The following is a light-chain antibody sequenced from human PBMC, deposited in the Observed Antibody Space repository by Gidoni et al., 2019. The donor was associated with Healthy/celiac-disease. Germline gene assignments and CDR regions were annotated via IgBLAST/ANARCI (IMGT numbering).Light chain of an antibody. Sequence: QLVLTQSPSASASPGASVKLTCTLSSGHSSYAIAWHQQQPEKGPRYLMKLNSDGSHSNGDGIPDRFSGSSSGAERYLTISSLQSEDEADYYCQTWGTGTVVFGGGTKLTVL. V-gene: IGLV4-69*01. J-gene: IGLJ2*01. CDR3: QTWGTGTVV. CDR1: SGHSSYA. CDR2: LNSDGSH.